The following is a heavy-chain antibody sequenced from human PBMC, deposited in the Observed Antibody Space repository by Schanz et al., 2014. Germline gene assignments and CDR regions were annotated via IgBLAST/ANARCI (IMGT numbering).Heavy chain of an antibody. CDR2: LSWNRRSV. J-gene: IGHJ3*01. CDR3: VKDTNGGDSGNYHAFDV. V-gene: IGHV3-9*01. CDR1: GFTFEDYA. Sequence: EVQLLESGGGLVQPGRSLRLSCAASGFTFEDYAMHWVRQVPGKGLEWVAGLSWNRRSVGYADSVKGRFTISRDNANNTVDLQIKSLRPEDTALYYCVKDTNGGDSGNYHAFDVWGQGTRVTVSS. D-gene: IGHD4-17*01.